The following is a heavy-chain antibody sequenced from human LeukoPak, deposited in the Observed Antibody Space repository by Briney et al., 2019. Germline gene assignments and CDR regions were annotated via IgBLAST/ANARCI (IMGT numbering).Heavy chain of an antibody. CDR1: GFTFSSYA. V-gene: IGHV3-23*01. CDR2: ISGSGGST. D-gene: IGHD2-15*01. J-gene: IGHJ6*03. CDR3: AKEGFYCSGGSCYSFYYYYMDV. Sequence: QAGGSLRLSCAASGFTFSSYAMSWVRQAPGKGLEWVPAISGSGGSTYYADSVKGRFTISRDNSKNTLYLQMNSLRAEDTAVYYCAKEGFYCSGGSCYSFYYYYMDVWGKGTTVTVSS.